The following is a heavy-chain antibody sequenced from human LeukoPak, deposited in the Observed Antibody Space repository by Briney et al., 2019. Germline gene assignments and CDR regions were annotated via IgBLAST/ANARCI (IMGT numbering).Heavy chain of an antibody. Sequence: SETLSLTCSVSGDSISYYHWAWARQPAGRALEWIGRIYTSGYTHYNPSVRGRASIAIDTSENQFSLTLTSVTAADTAVYYCARDFDCTGGSCYYVDVWGQGTTVTVSS. CDR2: IYTSGYT. CDR1: GDSISYYH. CDR3: ARDFDCTGGSCYYVDV. V-gene: IGHV4-4*07. J-gene: IGHJ6*02. D-gene: IGHD2-15*01.